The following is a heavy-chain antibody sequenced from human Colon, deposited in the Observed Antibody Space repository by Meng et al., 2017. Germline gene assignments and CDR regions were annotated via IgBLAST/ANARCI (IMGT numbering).Heavy chain of an antibody. V-gene: IGHV4-61*01. J-gene: IGHJ4*02. D-gene: IGHD1-26*01. CDR3: AGGPWELDY. Sequence: VALQEPCPGLVRPSETLSLTCTVSGGSISSGSHYWSWIRQPPGKGLEWIGYIDYSRSINYYPSLKSRVTMSVDTSKNQFSLNLSSVTAADTAVYYCAGGPWELDYWGQGTLVTVSS. CDR2: IDYSRSI. CDR1: GGSISSGSHY.